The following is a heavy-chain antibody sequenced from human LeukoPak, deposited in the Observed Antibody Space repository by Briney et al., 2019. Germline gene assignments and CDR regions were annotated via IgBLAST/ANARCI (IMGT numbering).Heavy chain of an antibody. J-gene: IGHJ4*02. CDR3: ARRGGGACYSY. Sequence: SGPTLVKPTQTLTLTCTFSGFSLSSSGEGVGWIRQPPGMSLDWLALIYWDDDKRYSPSLKNRLTITKDTSENQVVLTMTNMDPVDTATYYCARRGGGACYSYWGQGALVTVSS. CDR2: IYWDDDK. CDR1: GFSLSSSGEG. V-gene: IGHV2-5*02. D-gene: IGHD2-15*01.